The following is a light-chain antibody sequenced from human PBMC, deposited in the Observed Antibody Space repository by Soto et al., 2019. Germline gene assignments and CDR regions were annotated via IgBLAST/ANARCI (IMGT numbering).Light chain of an antibody. V-gene: IGKV3-15*01. CDR3: QQYDDWPT. CDR2: GAS. Sequence: EIVMTQSPATLSVSPGERATLSCRASQSVNTNLAWYQQKPGQSPRLLIYGASTRATGIPARFSGSGSGTEFSLTISSLQSGDFALYDCQQYDDWPTFGQGTRLEIK. J-gene: IGKJ5*01. CDR1: QSVNTN.